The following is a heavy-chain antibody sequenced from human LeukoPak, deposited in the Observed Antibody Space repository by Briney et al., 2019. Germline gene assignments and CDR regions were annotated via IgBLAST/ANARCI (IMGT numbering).Heavy chain of an antibody. CDR2: ISLSSGVI. CDR3: AREWTNSSSWSSFDS. Sequence: GGSLRLSCAASGFTFSSSGMNWVRQAPGKGLEWISYISLSSGVIYYADSVKGRFTISRDNAKNSLYLQMNSLRAEDTAVYYCAREWTNSSSWSSFDSWGQGTLVTVSS. CDR1: GFTFSSSG. D-gene: IGHD6-13*01. J-gene: IGHJ4*02. V-gene: IGHV3-48*01.